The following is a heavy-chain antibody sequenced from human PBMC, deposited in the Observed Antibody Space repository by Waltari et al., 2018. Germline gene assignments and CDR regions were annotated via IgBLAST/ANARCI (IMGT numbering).Heavy chain of an antibody. CDR3: AKAGGIHNYPLDP. D-gene: IGHD1-26*01. V-gene: IGHV3-30*18. J-gene: IGHJ5*02. CDR2: ISSDGSGK. CDR1: GYPFNNYG. Sequence: QVEEFGGGVVQPGGSLRLSCVASGYPFNNYGMHWVRQAPGKGLEWLAVISSDGSGKYYADSVKGRFTMSRDNSKNTVYLQMNSLRPEETAVYYCAKAGGIHNYPLDPWGQGTLVTVSS.